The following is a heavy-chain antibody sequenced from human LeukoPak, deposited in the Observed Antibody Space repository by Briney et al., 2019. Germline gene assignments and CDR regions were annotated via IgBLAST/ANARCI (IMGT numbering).Heavy chain of an antibody. Sequence: PSETLSLTCAVYGGSFSGYYWSWIRQPAGKGLEWIGRIYTSGSTNYSPSLKSRVTMSVDTSKNQFSLKLSSVTAADTAVYYCARQTWYYYDSSGFPQDWFDPWGQGTLVTVSS. CDR3: ARQTWYYYDSSGFPQDWFDP. CDR1: GGSFSGYY. J-gene: IGHJ5*02. CDR2: IYTSGST. V-gene: IGHV4-59*10. D-gene: IGHD3-22*01.